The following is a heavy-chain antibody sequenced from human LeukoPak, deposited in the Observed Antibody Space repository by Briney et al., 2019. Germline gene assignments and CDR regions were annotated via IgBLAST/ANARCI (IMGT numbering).Heavy chain of an antibody. D-gene: IGHD3-22*01. CDR2: IYYSGST. Sequence: SETLSLTCTVSGGSISSGDYYWSWIRQPPGKGLEWIGYIYYSGSTYYNPSLKSRVTISVDTSKNQFSLKLSSVTAADTAVYYCARHPYYDSNGSFDYWGQGTLVTVSS. CDR1: GGSISSGDYY. V-gene: IGHV4-30-4*01. J-gene: IGHJ4*02. CDR3: ARHPYYDSNGSFDY.